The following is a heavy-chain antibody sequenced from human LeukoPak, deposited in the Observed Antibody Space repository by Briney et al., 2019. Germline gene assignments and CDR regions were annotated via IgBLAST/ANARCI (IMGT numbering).Heavy chain of an antibody. Sequence: GGSLRLSCVVSGFPLSSYAMNWVRQAPGKGLEWVSSISSSSSYIYYADSVKGRFTISRDNAKNSLYLQMNSLRAEDTAVYYCARVGKYDYVWGSYRTSDFDYWGQGTLVTVSS. CDR2: ISSSSSYI. V-gene: IGHV3-21*01. J-gene: IGHJ4*02. CDR1: GFPLSSYA. D-gene: IGHD3-16*02. CDR3: ARVGKYDYVWGSYRTSDFDY.